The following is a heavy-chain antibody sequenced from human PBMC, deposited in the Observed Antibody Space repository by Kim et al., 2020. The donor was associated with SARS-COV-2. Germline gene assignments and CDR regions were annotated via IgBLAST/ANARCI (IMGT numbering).Heavy chain of an antibody. Sequence: YNPSLKSRVTMSVATSKNQFSLKLSSVTAADTAVYYCARDWSRKLTGTIDWGQGTLVTVSS. V-gene: IGHV4-31*02. CDR3: ARDWSRKLTGTID. J-gene: IGHJ4*02. D-gene: IGHD7-27*01.